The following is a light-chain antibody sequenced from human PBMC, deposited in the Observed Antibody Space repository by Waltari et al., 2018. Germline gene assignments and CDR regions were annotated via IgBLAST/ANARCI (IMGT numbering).Light chain of an antibody. CDR2: KDS. CDR1: ALPKQY. CDR3: QSADSGDNYVV. V-gene: IGLV3-25*03. Sequence: SYELTQPPSVSVSPGQTARITCSGDALPKQYAYWYQQKPGQAPVLVIYKDSERPSGIPERVSGSSSGTTVTLTISGVQEEDEADYYCQSADSGDNYVVFGGGTKLTAL. J-gene: IGLJ2*01.